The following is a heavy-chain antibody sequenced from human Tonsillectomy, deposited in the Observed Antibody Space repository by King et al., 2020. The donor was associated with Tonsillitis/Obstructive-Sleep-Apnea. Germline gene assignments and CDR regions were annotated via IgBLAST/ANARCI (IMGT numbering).Heavy chain of an antibody. CDR3: AKDEYSGSYYFDY. CDR2: ISYDGSNK. J-gene: IGHJ4*02. CDR1: GFTFSNYG. D-gene: IGHD1-26*01. Sequence: VQLVESGGGVVQPGRSLRLSCAASGFTFSNYGMHWVRPAPGKGLEWVAVISYDGSNKYYADSVKGRFIISRDNSKNTLYLQMNSLRTEDTAVYYCAKDEYSGSYYFDYWGQGTLVTVSS. V-gene: IGHV3-30*18.